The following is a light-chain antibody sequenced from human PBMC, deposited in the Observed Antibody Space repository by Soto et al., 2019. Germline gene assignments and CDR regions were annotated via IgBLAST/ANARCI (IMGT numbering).Light chain of an antibody. Sequence: QSVLTQPPSASGTPGQRVTISCSGSSSNIGSNYVYWYQQLPGTAPKLLIYRNNQRPSGVPDRFSGSKSGTSASLAISVLRSEGEADYYCAAWDDSLSGPVVFGGGTKLTVL. V-gene: IGLV1-47*01. J-gene: IGLJ2*01. CDR3: AAWDDSLSGPVV. CDR1: SSNIGSNY. CDR2: RNN.